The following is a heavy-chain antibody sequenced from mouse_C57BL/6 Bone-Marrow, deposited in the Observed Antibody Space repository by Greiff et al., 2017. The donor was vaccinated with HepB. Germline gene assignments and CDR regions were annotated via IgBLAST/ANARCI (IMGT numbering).Heavy chain of an antibody. CDR1: GYTFTSYW. D-gene: IGHD1-1*01. CDR3: ARAEECSSSLYYFGD. CDR2: IYPSDSDT. V-gene: IGHV1-61*01. Sequence: QVQLKQPGAELVRPGSSVKLSCKASGYTFTSYWMDWVKQRPGQGLEWIGNIYPSDSDTNYNQKFKDKATLTVDKSSSTAYMQLSSLNSEDSAVYYCARAEECSSSLYYFGDWGQGATLSVAS. J-gene: IGHJ2*01.